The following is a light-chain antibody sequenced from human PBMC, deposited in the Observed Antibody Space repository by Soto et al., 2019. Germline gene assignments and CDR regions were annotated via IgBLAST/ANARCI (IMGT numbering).Light chain of an antibody. CDR2: STS. Sequence: EVVLTQSPGTVSLSPGERASLSCRASQNVNSGFFTWHQQRPGQAPRLLIYSTSYRANGIPDRFSGSGSGTDFTLTISRLESEDFAVYYCQQFGTSPSFGQGTRVEIK. CDR3: QQFGTSPS. J-gene: IGKJ1*01. V-gene: IGKV3-20*01. CDR1: QNVNSGF.